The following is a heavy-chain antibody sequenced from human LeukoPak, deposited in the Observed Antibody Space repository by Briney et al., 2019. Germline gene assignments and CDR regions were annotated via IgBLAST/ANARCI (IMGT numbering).Heavy chain of an antibody. CDR3: ARVAGYGGNSPLVY. V-gene: IGHV1-18*01. CDR1: GYTFTSYG. J-gene: IGHJ4*02. CDR2: ISAYNGNT. D-gene: IGHD4-23*01. Sequence: ASVKVSCKASGYTFTSYGISWVRQAPGQGVEWMGWISAYNGNTNYAQKLQGRVTMTTDTSTSTAYMELRSLRSDDTAVYYCARVAGYGGNSPLVYWGQGTLVTVSS.